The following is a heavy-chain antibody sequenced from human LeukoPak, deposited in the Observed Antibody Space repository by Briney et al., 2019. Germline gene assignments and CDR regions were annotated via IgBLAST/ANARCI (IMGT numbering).Heavy chain of an antibody. CDR3: AKGYSNYSPALYDY. Sequence: GGSLRLSCAASGFTFSSYAMSWVHQAPGKGLEWVSAISGSGGSTYYADSVKGRFTISRDDSKNTLYLQMNSLRAEDTAVYYCAKGYSNYSPALYDYWGQGTLVTVSS. V-gene: IGHV3-23*01. D-gene: IGHD4-11*01. CDR1: GFTFSSYA. J-gene: IGHJ4*02. CDR2: ISGSGGST.